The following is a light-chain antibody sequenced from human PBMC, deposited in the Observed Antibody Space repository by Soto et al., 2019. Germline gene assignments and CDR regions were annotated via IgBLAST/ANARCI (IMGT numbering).Light chain of an antibody. V-gene: IGKV3-15*01. CDR2: GAS. CDR3: HQSHNWPPWT. CDR1: QSIVMN. J-gene: IGKJ1*01. Sequence: EIVLTQSPATLSVSPGERATLSCRASQSIVMNLAWYQQRPGQAPRLLIYGASTRATGIPARFSGSGSGTDFTLTISSLQSEDFAVYFCHQSHNWPPWTFGQGTTVEIK.